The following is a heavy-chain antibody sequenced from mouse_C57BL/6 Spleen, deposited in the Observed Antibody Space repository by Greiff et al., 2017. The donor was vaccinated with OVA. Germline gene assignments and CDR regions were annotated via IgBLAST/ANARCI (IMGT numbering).Heavy chain of an antibody. V-gene: IGHV5-17*01. D-gene: IGHD3-3*01. CDR2: ISSGSSTI. CDR3: ARGGRDFDY. Sequence: EVQVVESGGGLVKPGGSLKLSCAASGFTFSDYGMHWVRQAPEKGLEWVAYISSGSSTIYYADTVKGRFTISRDNAKNTLFLQMTSLRSEDTAMYYCARGGRDFDYWGQGTTLTVSS. J-gene: IGHJ2*01. CDR1: GFTFSDYG.